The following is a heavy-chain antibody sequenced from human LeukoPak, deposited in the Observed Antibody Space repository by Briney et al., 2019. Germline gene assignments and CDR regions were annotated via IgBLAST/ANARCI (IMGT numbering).Heavy chain of an antibody. CDR3: ARDLRIVSGSYLDY. CDR1: GFTFSSYG. D-gene: IGHD1-26*01. Sequence: GGSLRLSCAASGFTFSSYGMSWVRQAPGKGLEWVSAISGSGGSTYYADSVKGRFTISRDNSKNTLYLQMNSLRAEDTAIYYCARDLRIVSGSYLDYWGQGTLVTVSS. CDR2: ISGSGGST. V-gene: IGHV3-23*01. J-gene: IGHJ4*02.